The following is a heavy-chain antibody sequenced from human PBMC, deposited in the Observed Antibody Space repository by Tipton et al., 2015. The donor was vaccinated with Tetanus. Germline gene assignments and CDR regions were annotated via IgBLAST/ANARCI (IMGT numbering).Heavy chain of an antibody. CDR2: MYHSGQA. CDR1: GSSISSYY. Sequence: TLSLTCSVSGSSISSYYWSWIRQPPGKGLEWIGYMYHSGQAYYNSSLKSRVVILVDTSKNQFSLKLSSVTAADTAVYYCARYSIVATSNNWFDPWGQGTLVTVSS. J-gene: IGHJ5*02. CDR3: ARYSIVATSNNWFDP. D-gene: IGHD5-12*01. V-gene: IGHV4-30-4*01.